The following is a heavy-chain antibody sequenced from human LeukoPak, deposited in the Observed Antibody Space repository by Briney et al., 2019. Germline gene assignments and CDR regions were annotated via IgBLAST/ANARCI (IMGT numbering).Heavy chain of an antibody. CDR3: ARDQTRSWPYYFDY. Sequence: SETLSLTCTVSHDSLRSSSYYWGWIRQPPGKGLEWIGSIYYSGNTHYNPSLRSRVTISVDTSKNQFSLKLSSVTAADTAVYYCARDQTRSWPYYFDYWGQGTLVTVSS. CDR1: HDSLRSSSYY. V-gene: IGHV4-39*07. J-gene: IGHJ4*02. D-gene: IGHD6-13*01. CDR2: IYYSGNT.